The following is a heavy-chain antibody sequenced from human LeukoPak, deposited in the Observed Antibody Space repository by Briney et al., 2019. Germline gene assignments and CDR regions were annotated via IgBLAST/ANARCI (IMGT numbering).Heavy chain of an antibody. Sequence: GGSLRLSCAASGFTFSNYGMHWVRQAPGKGLEWVAVIWYDGSNKYCSDSVKGRFTISRDNSKKTLYLQMNSLRAEDTAVYYCATTASRGPQSAEYFQYWGQGTLVTVSS. CDR3: ATTASRGPQSAEYFQY. J-gene: IGHJ1*01. V-gene: IGHV3-33*01. CDR1: GFTFSNYG. CDR2: IWYDGSNK.